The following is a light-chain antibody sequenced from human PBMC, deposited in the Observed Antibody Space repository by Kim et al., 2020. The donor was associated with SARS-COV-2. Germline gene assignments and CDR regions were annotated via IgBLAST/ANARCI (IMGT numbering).Light chain of an antibody. J-gene: IGKJ2*01. Sequence: DIQMTQSPSSLSASVGDRVTITCRASQIVINWLAWYQQKPEQAPKLLISTASSLQSGVPSRFTGAGSGTDFTLTINSLQPEDSATYYCQQTMSFPYTFGQGSKLEI. CDR1: QIVINW. V-gene: IGKV1-12*01. CDR3: QQTMSFPYT. CDR2: TAS.